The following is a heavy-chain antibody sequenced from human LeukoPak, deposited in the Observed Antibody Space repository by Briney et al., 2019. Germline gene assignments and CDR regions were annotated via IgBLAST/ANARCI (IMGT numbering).Heavy chain of an antibody. CDR2: IYYSGST. V-gene: IGHV4-30-4*01. CDR3: ARDGVSGYYGMDV. CDR1: GGSISSGDYY. Sequence: SETLSLTCTVSGGSISSGDYYWSWIRQPPGKGLEWIGYIYYSGSTYYNPSLKSRVTISVDTSKDQFSLKLSSVTAADTAVYFCARDGVSGYYGMDVWGQGTTVTVSS. D-gene: IGHD3-3*01. J-gene: IGHJ6*02.